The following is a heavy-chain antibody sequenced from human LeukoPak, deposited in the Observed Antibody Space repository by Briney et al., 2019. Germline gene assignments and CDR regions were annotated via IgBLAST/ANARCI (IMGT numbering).Heavy chain of an antibody. CDR1: GYTFTSYD. CDR3: ARETYYDILTGYYIHYFDY. V-gene: IGHV1-8*01. CDR2: MNPNSGNT. Sequence: ASVKVSCKTSGYTFTSYDINWVRQTTGQGLEWMGWMNPNSGNTGYAQKFQGRVTMTRDTSISTAYMELSRLRSDDTAVYYCARETYYDILTGYYIHYFDYWGQGTLVTVSS. J-gene: IGHJ4*02. D-gene: IGHD3-9*01.